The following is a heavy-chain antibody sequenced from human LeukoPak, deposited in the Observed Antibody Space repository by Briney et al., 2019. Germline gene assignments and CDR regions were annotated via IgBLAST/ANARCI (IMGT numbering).Heavy chain of an antibody. V-gene: IGHV3-11*01. CDR3: ARELRFLEWLLADYYGMDV. Sequence: PGGSLRLSCAASGFTFSDYYMGWIRQAPGKGLEWVSYISSSGSTIYYADSVKGRFTISRDNAKNSLYLQMNSLRAEDTAVYYCARELRFLEWLLADYYGMDVWGQGTTVTVSS. D-gene: IGHD3-3*01. CDR1: GFTFSDYY. J-gene: IGHJ6*02. CDR2: ISSSGSTI.